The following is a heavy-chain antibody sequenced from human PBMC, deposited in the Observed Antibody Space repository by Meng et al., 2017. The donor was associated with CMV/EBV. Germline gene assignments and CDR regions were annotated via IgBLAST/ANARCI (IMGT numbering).Heavy chain of an antibody. Sequence: SGPTLVKPTQTLTLTCTFSGFSLSTSGMRVSWIRQPPGKALEWLARIDWDDDKFYSTSLKTRLTISKDTSKNQVVLTMTNMDPVDTATYYFAKEVVRGENWFDPWGQGTLVTVSS. CDR2: IDWDDDK. D-gene: IGHD3-10*01. V-gene: IGHV2-70D*14. CDR1: GFSLSTSGMR. J-gene: IGHJ5*02. CDR3: AKEVVRGENWFDP.